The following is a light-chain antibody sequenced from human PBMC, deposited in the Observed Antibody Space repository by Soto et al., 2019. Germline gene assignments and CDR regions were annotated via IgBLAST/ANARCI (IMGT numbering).Light chain of an antibody. CDR3: CSYSGSSTLVV. V-gene: IGLV2-23*01. CDR1: SSDVGSYNL. CDR2: EGS. J-gene: IGLJ2*01. Sequence: QSALTQPASVSGSPGQSITISCTGTSSDVGSYNLVSWYQQHPGKAPKLMIYEGSKRPSGVSNRFSGSKSGNTASLTISRLQAEDEADYYFCSYSGSSTLVVFGGGTKVTVL.